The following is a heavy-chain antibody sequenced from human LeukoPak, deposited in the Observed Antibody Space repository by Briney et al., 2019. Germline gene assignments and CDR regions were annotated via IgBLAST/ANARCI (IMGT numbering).Heavy chain of an antibody. D-gene: IGHD6-13*01. J-gene: IGHJ3*02. V-gene: IGHV4-39*07. Sequence: SETLSLTCTVSGGSINNNMHYWGWIRQPPGKGLEWLGTIFYSGQTYYNPSLKSRVTISVDTSKNQFSLKLRSVTAADTAVYYCARDREQQLVRFYNAFDIWGQGTVVTVSS. CDR1: GGSINNNMHY. CDR3: ARDREQQLVRFYNAFDI. CDR2: IFYSGQT.